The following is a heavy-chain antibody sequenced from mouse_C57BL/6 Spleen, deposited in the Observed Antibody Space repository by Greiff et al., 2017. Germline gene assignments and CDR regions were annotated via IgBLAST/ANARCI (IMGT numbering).Heavy chain of an antibody. CDR2: ISSGGSYT. V-gene: IGHV5-6*02. J-gene: IGHJ4*01. CDR1: GFTFSSYG. CDR3: ARRNYPHYYAMDY. Sequence: EVKLMESGGDLVKPGGSLKLSCAASGFTFSSYGMSWVRQTPDKRLEWVATISSGGSYTYYPDSVKGRFTISRDNAKNTLYLQMSSLKSEDTAMYYGARRNYPHYYAMDYWGQGTSVTVSS. D-gene: IGHD2-1*01.